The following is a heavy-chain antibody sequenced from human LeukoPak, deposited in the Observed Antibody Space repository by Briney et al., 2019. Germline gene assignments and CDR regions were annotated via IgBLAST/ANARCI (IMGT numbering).Heavy chain of an antibody. V-gene: IGHV4-34*01. Sequence: SETLSLTCAVYGGSFSGYYWSWIRQPPGKGLEWIGEINHGGSTNYNPSLKSRVTISVDTSKNQFSLKLSSVTAADTAVYYCARKWAVTDYWGQGTLVTVSS. CDR1: GGSFSGYY. CDR3: ARKWAVTDY. D-gene: IGHD4-17*01. J-gene: IGHJ4*02. CDR2: INHGGST.